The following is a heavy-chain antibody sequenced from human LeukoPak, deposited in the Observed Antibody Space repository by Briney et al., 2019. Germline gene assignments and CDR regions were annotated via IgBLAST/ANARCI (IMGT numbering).Heavy chain of an antibody. CDR1: GFTFSSYG. D-gene: IGHD2/OR15-2a*01. V-gene: IGHV3-30*18. J-gene: IGHJ5*02. Sequence: GGSLRLSCAASGFTFSSYGMHWVRQAPGKGLEWVAVISYDGSNKYYADSVKGRFTISRDNSKNTLYLQMNSLRAEDTAVYYCAKDSPENKGFDPWGQGTLVTVSS. CDR3: AKDSPENKGFDP. CDR2: ISYDGSNK.